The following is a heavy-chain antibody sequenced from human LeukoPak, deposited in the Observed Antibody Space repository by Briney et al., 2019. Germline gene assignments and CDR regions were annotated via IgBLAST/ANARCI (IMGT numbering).Heavy chain of an antibody. CDR2: IKQDESEK. Sequence: GGSLRLSCAASGFIFSNYWMTWVRQAPGKGLEWVANIKQDESEKYYVDSVKGRFTISRDNAKNSLYLQMNSLRADDTAVCYCARDARFCSSATCSAYYYGMDVWGQGATVTVSS. V-gene: IGHV3-7*05. J-gene: IGHJ6*02. CDR1: GFIFSNYW. CDR3: ARDARFCSSATCSAYYYGMDV. D-gene: IGHD2-2*01.